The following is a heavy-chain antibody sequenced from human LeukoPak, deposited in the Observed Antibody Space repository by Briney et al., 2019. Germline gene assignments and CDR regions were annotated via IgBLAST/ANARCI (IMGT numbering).Heavy chain of an antibody. D-gene: IGHD5-12*01. V-gene: IGHV3-48*02. J-gene: IGHJ6*02. CDR1: GFTFSNAW. CDR3: AGASIGASGMDV. CDR2: ISSSSTTT. Sequence: PGRSLRLSCAAAGFTFSNAWMNWVRQAPGKGLEWLSYISSSSTTTYYAESLKGRFTISRDNAKNLLYLQMNSLTDEDTAIYYCAGASIGASGMDVWGQGTTVTVSS.